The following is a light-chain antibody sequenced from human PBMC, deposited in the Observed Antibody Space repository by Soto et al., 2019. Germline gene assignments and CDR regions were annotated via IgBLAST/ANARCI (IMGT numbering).Light chain of an antibody. CDR3: QHYDSSPLT. CDR2: GAS. V-gene: IGKV3-20*01. J-gene: IGKJ4*01. Sequence: EIVLTQSPGTLSLSPGERATLSCRASQSVSSSYLAWYQQKPGQAPRLLIYGASSRATGIPDWFSGSGSGTDFTLTISRLEPEDFAVYYCQHYDSSPLTFGGGTKVEIK. CDR1: QSVSSSY.